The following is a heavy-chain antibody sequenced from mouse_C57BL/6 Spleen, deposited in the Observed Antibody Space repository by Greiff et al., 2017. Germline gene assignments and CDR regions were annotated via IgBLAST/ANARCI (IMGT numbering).Heavy chain of an antibody. CDR3: ARSPYYYGSSHFDY. D-gene: IGHD1-1*01. V-gene: IGHV1-53*01. J-gene: IGHJ2*01. Sequence: VQLQQSGTELVKPGASVKLSCKASGYTFTSYWMHWVKQRPGQGLEWIGNINPSNGGTNYNEKFKSKATLTVDKSSSTAYMQLRSLTSEDSAVYYCARSPYYYGSSHFDYWGQGTTLTVSS. CDR1: GYTFTSYW. CDR2: INPSNGGT.